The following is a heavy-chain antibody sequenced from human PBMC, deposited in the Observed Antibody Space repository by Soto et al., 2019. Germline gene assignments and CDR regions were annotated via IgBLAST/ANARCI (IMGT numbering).Heavy chain of an antibody. CDR2: IDPSDSYT. CDR1: GYSVRTHW. J-gene: IGHJ6*02. CDR3: ARHLSGYYDILTGPMDV. V-gene: IGHV5-10-1*01. D-gene: IGHD3-9*01. Sequence: GESLKISCQGSGYSVRTHWISWVRQMPGKGMEWMGRIDPSDSYTNYSPSFQGHVTISAYKSISTAYLQWSSLKASDTAMFYCARHLSGYYDILTGPMDVWGQGTTVTVSS.